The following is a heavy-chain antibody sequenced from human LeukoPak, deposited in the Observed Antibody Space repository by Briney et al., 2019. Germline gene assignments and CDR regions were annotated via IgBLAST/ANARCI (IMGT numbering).Heavy chain of an antibody. CDR2: ISSSSSTI. J-gene: IGHJ6*02. V-gene: IGHV3-48*01. Sequence: GGSLRLSCAASGFTFSSYAMSWVRQAPGKGLEWVSYISSSSSTIYYADSVKGRFTISRDNAKNSLYLQMNSRRAEDTAVYYCAKVSGGGLYYDGMDVWGQGTTVTVSS. D-gene: IGHD1-14*01. CDR1: GFTFSSYA. CDR3: AKVSGGGLYYDGMDV.